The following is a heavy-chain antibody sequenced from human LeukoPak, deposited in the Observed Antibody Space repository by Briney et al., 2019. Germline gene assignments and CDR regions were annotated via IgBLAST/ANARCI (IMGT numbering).Heavy chain of an antibody. V-gene: IGHV3-13*01. J-gene: IGHJ5*02. Sequence: GSLRLSCAASGFTFSSYDMHWVRQATGKGLEWVSAIGTAGDTYYPGSVKGRFTISRENAKNSLYLQMNSLRAGDTAVYYCARARGGSNWFDPWGQGTLVTVSS. D-gene: IGHD5-12*01. CDR2: IGTAGDT. CDR3: ARARGGSNWFDP. CDR1: GFTFSSYD.